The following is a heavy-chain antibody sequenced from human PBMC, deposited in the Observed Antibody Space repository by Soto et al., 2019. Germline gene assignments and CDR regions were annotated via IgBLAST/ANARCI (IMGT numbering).Heavy chain of an antibody. CDR1: GGSISSGGYY. CDR2: IYYSGST. J-gene: IGHJ5*02. V-gene: IGHV4-31*03. CDR3: ARGIVVVPAAVYEMIVNWFDP. D-gene: IGHD2-2*01. Sequence: SETLSLTCTVSGGSISSGGYYWSWIRQHPGKGLEWIGYIYYSGSTYYNPSLKSRVTISVDTSKNQFSLKLSSVTAADTAVYYCARGIVVVPAAVYEMIVNWFDPWGQGTLVTVSS.